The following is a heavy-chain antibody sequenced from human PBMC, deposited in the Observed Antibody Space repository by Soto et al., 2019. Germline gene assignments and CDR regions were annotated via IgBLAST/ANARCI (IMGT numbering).Heavy chain of an antibody. CDR3: AREYYYKRDI. V-gene: IGHV3-11*05. J-gene: IGHJ6*02. CDR2: IDSSTKYT. Sequence: QVQLVESGGGLVRPGGSLRLSCEASGFTFRDYYMTWFRQAPGKGLEWLSYIDSSTKYTNYADSVKGLFTISIDNDKNTLYLQMNIRMDDNTPVYYCAREYYYKRDIWGQWTMVTIS. CDR1: GFTFRDYY.